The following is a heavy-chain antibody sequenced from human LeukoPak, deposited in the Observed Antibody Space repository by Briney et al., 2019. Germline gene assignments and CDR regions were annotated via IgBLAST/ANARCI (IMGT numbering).Heavy chain of an antibody. J-gene: IGHJ4*02. CDR2: IKQDGSEK. Sequence: GGSLRLSCAASGFTFSRYLMSWVRQAPGKGLEWVANIKQDGSEKYFVDSVKGRFTISRDNAKNSLYLQMNSLRAEDTAVYYCITRGVVAWGQGTLVTVSS. CDR1: GFTFSRYL. CDR3: ITRGVVA. D-gene: IGHD2-15*01. V-gene: IGHV3-7*03.